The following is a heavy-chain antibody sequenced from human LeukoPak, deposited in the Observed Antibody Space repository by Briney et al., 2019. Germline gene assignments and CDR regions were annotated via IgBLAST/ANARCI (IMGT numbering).Heavy chain of an antibody. CDR2: INHSGST. J-gene: IGHJ3*02. CDR3: ARHFPWWIQLWLGAFDI. Sequence: PSETLSLTCAVYGGSFSGYYWSWIRQPPGKGLEWIGEINHSGSTNYNPSLKSRVTISVDTSKNQFSLKLSSVTAADTAVYYCARHFPWWIQLWLGAFDIWGQGTMVTVSS. CDR1: GGSFSGYY. D-gene: IGHD5-18*01. V-gene: IGHV4-34*01.